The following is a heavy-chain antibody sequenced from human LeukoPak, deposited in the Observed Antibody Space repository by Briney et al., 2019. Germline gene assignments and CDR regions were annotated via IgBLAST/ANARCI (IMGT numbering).Heavy chain of an antibody. V-gene: IGHV3-53*01. CDR1: GFTVSSNY. CDR2: IYSGGST. CDR3: ARTETGYLDY. D-gene: IGHD3-9*01. Sequence: GGSLRLSCAASGFTVSSNYMSWVRQAPGKGLEWVSVIYSGGSTYYADSVEGRFTISRDNSKNTLYLQMNSLRAEDTAVYYCARTETGYLDYWGQGTLVTVSS. J-gene: IGHJ4*02.